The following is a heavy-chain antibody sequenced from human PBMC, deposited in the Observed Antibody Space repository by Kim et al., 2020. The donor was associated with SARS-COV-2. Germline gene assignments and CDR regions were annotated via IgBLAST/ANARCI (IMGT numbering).Heavy chain of an antibody. Sequence: GGSLRLSCAASGFTFSSYAMHWVRQAPGKGLECVAVISYDGSNKYYADSVKGRFTISRDNSKNTLYLQMNSLRAEDTAVYYCAREGDSGSYRGYFDYWGQGTLVTVSS. V-gene: IGHV3-30*04. J-gene: IGHJ4*02. D-gene: IGHD1-26*01. CDR2: ISYDGSNK. CDR1: GFTFSSYA. CDR3: AREGDSGSYRGYFDY.